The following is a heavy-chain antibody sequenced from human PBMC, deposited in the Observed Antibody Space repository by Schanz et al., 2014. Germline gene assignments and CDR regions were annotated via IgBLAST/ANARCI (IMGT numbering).Heavy chain of an antibody. CDR3: ARDSGSHYLVDY. CDR1: GFSFSSYT. CDR2: MWNDGIKT. V-gene: IGHV3-33*08. Sequence: VQLLESGGGLVQPGESLRLSCAASGFSFSSYTMSWVRQAPGKGLEWVAVMWNDGIKTHYADSGKGRFTISRDNAKNSLYLQMNSLRAEDTAVYYCARDSGSHYLVDYWGQGTLVTVSS. D-gene: IGHD1-26*01. J-gene: IGHJ4*02.